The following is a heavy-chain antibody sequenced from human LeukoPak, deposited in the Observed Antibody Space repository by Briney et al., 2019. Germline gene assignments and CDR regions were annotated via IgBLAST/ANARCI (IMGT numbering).Heavy chain of an antibody. J-gene: IGHJ4*02. CDR2: ISSARTYI. D-gene: IGHD3-3*01. CDR1: GFTFSTYS. CDR3: ARDLTNGYYGGLDY. Sequence: KPGGSLRLSCAASGFTFSTYSMNWVRQAPGKGLEWVSSISSARTYIHYADSVKGRFTISRDNAKNSPYLQMNSLRAEDTAVYFCARDLTNGYYGGLDYWGQGTLVTVSS. V-gene: IGHV3-21*06.